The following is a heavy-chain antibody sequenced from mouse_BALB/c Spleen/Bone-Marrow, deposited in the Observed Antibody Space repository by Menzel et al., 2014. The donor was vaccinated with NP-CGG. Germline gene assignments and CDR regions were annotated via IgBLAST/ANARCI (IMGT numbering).Heavy chain of an antibody. CDR1: GFTFSSFG. CDR2: ISTGSSTI. CDR3: ARSEGAMDY. Sequence: EVKLVESGGGLVQPGGSRKLSCAASGFTFSSFGMHWVRQAPEKGLEWVAYISTGSSTIYYADTVKGRFTISRDNPKNTLLLQMTSLRSEDTAMYYCARSEGAMDYWGQGTSVTVSS. V-gene: IGHV5-17*02. J-gene: IGHJ4*01.